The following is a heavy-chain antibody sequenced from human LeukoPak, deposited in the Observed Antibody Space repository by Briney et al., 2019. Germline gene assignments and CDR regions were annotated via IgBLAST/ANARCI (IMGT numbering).Heavy chain of an antibody. Sequence: SPSETLSLTCTVSGGSISSYYWSWIRQPAGKGLESIGRIYSSGGTNYNPSLRSRVTMSVDTSKNQFSLNLSSVTAADTAVYYCARLTDLGLPDAFDIWGRGTLVTVSS. CDR1: GGSISSYY. V-gene: IGHV4-4*07. CDR2: IYSSGGT. D-gene: IGHD4/OR15-4a*01. J-gene: IGHJ3*02. CDR3: ARLTDLGLPDAFDI.